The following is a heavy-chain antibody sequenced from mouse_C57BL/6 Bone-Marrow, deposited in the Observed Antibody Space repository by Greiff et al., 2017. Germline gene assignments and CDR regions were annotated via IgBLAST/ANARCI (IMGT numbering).Heavy chain of an antibody. CDR2: IDPSASYT. CDR3: ARSGDYGDSSAMDY. D-gene: IGHD2-4*01. V-gene: IGHV1-69*01. CDR1: GYTFTSYW. J-gene: IGHJ4*01. Sequence: QVQLQQPVAELVMPGASVKLSCKASGYTFTSYWMHWVKQRPGQGLEWIGEIDPSASYTNYNQKFKGKSTLTVDKSSSTAYMQLSSLTSEDSAVYYYARSGDYGDSSAMDYWGQGTSVTVSS.